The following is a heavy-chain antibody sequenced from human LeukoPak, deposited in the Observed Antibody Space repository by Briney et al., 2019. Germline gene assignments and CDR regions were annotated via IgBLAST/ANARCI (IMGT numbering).Heavy chain of an antibody. CDR3: ARMLRGVINPCDH. CDR1: GFTFSSYA. V-gene: IGHV3-23*01. J-gene: IGHJ4*02. CDR2: ISNSGSFT. D-gene: IGHD3-10*01. Sequence: GGSLRPSCAASGFTFSSYAMSWVRQAPGKGLEWVSSISNSGSFTYFADSVKGRFTISRDNSKNTLFLQMNSLRADDTAVYYCARMLRGVINPCDHWGQGTLVTVSS.